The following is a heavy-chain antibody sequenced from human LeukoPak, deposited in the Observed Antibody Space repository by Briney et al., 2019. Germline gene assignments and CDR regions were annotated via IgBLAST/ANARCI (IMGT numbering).Heavy chain of an antibody. CDR2: TSYDGSNK. CDR1: GFTFSIFG. Sequence: GRSLTLSCAASGFTFSIFGMHWVRQAPGKGLEWLAVTSYDGSNKYYADSVKGRFTISRDNSKNTLYLQMNSLRAEDTAVYYCAKDIVAALPPDYFDYWGQGTLVTVSS. CDR3: AKDIVAALPPDYFDY. V-gene: IGHV3-30*18. D-gene: IGHD6-6*01. J-gene: IGHJ4*02.